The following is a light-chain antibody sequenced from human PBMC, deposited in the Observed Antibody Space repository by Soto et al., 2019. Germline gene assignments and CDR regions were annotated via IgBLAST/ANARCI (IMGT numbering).Light chain of an antibody. V-gene: IGKV4-1*01. CDR1: QSILYSPNNKNY. J-gene: IGKJ1*01. Sequence: DIVMTQSPDSLAVSLGERATINCKSSQSILYSPNNKNYLAWYQQKPGQPPKLLIYWVSTRESGVPDLFSGSGSGTDFTLTISSLQAEDVAVYYCQQYYNAPQNFGQGTKVEIK. CDR2: WVS. CDR3: QQYYNAPQN.